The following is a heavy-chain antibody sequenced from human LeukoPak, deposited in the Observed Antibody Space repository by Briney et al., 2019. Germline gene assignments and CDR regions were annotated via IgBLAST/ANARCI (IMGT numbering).Heavy chain of an antibody. V-gene: IGHV3-74*01. D-gene: IGHD3-22*01. CDR1: GFTFSSSW. Sequence: GGSLRLSCAASGFTFSSSWMHWVRQAPGKGLVWVSRINSDGSSTSYADSVKGRFTISRDNAKNTLYLQMNSLRAEDTAVYYCARVMDYEGYFGYWGQGTLVTVSS. CDR2: INSDGSST. CDR3: ARVMDYEGYFGY. J-gene: IGHJ4*02.